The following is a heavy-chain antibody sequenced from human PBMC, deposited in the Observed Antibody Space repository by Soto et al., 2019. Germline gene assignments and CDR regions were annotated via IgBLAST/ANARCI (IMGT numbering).Heavy chain of an antibody. CDR3: ARGSRAVATVTLIDF. CDR2: MNSYDGNR. V-gene: IGHV1-18*01. J-gene: IGHJ4*02. D-gene: IGHD4-17*01. Sequence: VQLLQSGPEVKKPGAAVKVSCKASGFTFTSYGFSWVRQSPGRALEWLGWMNSYDGNRNYAPKFQDRVTVTTDTSTKTASMELRNLRADDTAGYYCARGSRAVATVTLIDFWGQGTLVTVSS. CDR1: GFTFTSYG.